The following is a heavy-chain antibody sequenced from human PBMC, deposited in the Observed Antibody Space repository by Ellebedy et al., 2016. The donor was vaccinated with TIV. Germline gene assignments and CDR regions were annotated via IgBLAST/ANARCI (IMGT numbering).Heavy chain of an antibody. V-gene: IGHV3-74*01. Sequence: PGGSLRLSCAASGFTFSSYWMHWVRQAPGKGPVWVSRINNGGSSPSYADSVKGRFTFSRDKSMTTVYLEMNSLSAEDTALYYCARDLNKSSGWYGGAAYWGQGTQVTVSS. CDR2: INNGGSSP. CDR1: GFTFSSYW. D-gene: IGHD6-19*01. CDR3: ARDLNKSSGWYGGAAY. J-gene: IGHJ4*02.